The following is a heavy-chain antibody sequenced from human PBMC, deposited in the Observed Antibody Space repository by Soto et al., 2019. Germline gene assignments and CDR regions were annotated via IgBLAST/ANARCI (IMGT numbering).Heavy chain of an antibody. CDR3: ARGGGGYSYGFIKYYYGMDV. Sequence: GASLKVSCKASGGTFSSYSISWVRQAPGKGLEWMGGIIPIFGTANYAQKFQGRVTITADESTSTAYMELSSLRSEDTAVYYCARGGGGYSYGFIKYYYGMDVWGQGTTVTVSS. D-gene: IGHD5-18*01. J-gene: IGHJ6*02. V-gene: IGHV1-69*13. CDR2: IIPIFGTA. CDR1: GGTFSSYS.